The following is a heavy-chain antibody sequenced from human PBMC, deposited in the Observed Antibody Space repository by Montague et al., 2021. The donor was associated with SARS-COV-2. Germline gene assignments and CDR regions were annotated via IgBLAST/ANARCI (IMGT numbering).Heavy chain of an antibody. Sequence: CAISGDSVSRNSAAWNWIRQSPSRGLEWLGRTYYRSKWYNDYAVXVKSRITISPDASKNQISLQLNSVTPEDTAVYYCARIPVGSKYYFDFWGQGTLVTVSS. CDR2: TYYRSKWYN. V-gene: IGHV6-1*01. D-gene: IGHD2-2*01. J-gene: IGHJ4*02. CDR3: ARIPVGSKYYFDF. CDR1: GDSVSRNSAA.